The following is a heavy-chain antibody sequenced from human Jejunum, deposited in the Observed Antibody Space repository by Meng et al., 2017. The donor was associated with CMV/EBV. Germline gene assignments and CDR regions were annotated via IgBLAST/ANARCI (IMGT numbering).Heavy chain of an antibody. CDR3: ARDLTNNWFYY. CDR2: MLFSGIA. Sequence: RLQESGPGLLKPAETLSLTCTASGDPISSGSHYWAWIRQSPGKRLEWIGSMLFSGIADYNPSPKSRVTISLDATQRQFSLRLTSVTAADTAVYFCARDLTNNWFYYWGQGTLVTVSS. J-gene: IGHJ4*02. CDR1: GDPISSGSHY. D-gene: IGHD1-1*01. V-gene: IGHV4-39*07.